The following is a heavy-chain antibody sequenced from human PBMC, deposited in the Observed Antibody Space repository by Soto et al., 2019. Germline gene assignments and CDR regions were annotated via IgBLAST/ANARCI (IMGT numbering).Heavy chain of an antibody. D-gene: IGHD3-10*01. CDR3: TRDIGGWGAY. CDR1: GFTFSSYW. Sequence: EVQLVESGGGLVQPGGSLRLSCAASGFTFSSYWMHWVRQAPGKGLVWVSRTNEDGSIINYADSVKGRFTISRDNAKEILYLEMNGLRFEDTAVYYCTRDIGGWGAYWGQGALVTVSS. V-gene: IGHV3-74*01. CDR2: TNEDGSII. J-gene: IGHJ4*02.